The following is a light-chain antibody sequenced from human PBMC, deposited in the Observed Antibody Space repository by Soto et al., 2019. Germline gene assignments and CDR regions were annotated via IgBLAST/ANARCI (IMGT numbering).Light chain of an antibody. V-gene: IGKV1-33*01. J-gene: IGKJ2*01. CDR1: QDISNS. CDR3: LQHDNVPT. Sequence: DIPMTQSPSSLSASVGDRVTITCQASQDISNSLSWYQQKPGKAPKLLITDAATLEAGVPSRFSGSGSGTDFTFTISSLQPEDFATYFCLQHDNVPTFGLGTKLEVK. CDR2: DAA.